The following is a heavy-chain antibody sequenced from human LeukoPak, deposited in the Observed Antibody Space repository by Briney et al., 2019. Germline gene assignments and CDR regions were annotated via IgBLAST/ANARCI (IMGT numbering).Heavy chain of an antibody. CDR2: ISPNSGAT. CDR3: ARDGYSYDN. J-gene: IGHJ4*02. D-gene: IGHD5-18*01. CDR1: GYTFTNYD. Sequence: ASVKVSCKASGYTFTNYDISWVRQAPGQGLEWMGRISPNSGATNYAQKFQGRVTMTRDTSFSTAYMELSGLTSDDTAVYYCARDGYSYDNWGQGTLVTVSS. V-gene: IGHV1-2*02.